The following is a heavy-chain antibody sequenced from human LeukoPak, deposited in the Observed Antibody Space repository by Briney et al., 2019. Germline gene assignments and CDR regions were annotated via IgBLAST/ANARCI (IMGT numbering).Heavy chain of an antibody. CDR2: ISYSGTT. CDR3: AREGLDYSSPIDY. J-gene: IGHJ4*02. CDR1: GGSISNYY. D-gene: IGHD6-13*01. Sequence: SETLSLTCTVSGGSISNYYWSWIRQPPGKGLEWIGYISYSGTTNYNSSLKSRFTISVDTSRNQFSLKLSSVTAADTAVYYCAREGLDYSSPIDYWGQGTLVTVSS. V-gene: IGHV4-59*01.